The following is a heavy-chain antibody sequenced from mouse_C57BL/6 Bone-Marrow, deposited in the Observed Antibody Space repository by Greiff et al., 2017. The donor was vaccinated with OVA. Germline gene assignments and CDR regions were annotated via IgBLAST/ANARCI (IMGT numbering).Heavy chain of an antibody. V-gene: IGHV3-6*01. CDR3: ARDSALSWFAY. J-gene: IGHJ3*01. CDR2: ISYDGSN. D-gene: IGHD3-1*01. CDR1: GYSITSGYY. Sequence: EVKLVESGPGLVKPSQSLSLTCSVTGYSITSGYYWNWIRQFPGNKLEWMGYISYDGSNNYNPSLKNRISITRDTSKNQFFLKLNSVTTEDTATYYCARDSALSWFAYWGQGTLVTVSA.